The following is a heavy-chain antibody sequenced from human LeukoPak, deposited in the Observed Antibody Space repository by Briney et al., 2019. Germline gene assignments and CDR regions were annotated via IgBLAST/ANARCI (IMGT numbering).Heavy chain of an antibody. CDR3: TWMVTIFTVDY. V-gene: IGHV3-15*01. J-gene: IGHJ4*02. Sequence: PGESLRLSCVLSGLTFSDAWMSWVRQAPGKGLEWVGRIRNDRITDYAAPVQGRFSISRDNSKNTFYLQMNSLRTEDTGMYSCTWMVTIFTVDYWGQGTLVTVSS. CDR1: GLTFSDAW. D-gene: IGHD5-18*01. CDR2: IRNDRIT.